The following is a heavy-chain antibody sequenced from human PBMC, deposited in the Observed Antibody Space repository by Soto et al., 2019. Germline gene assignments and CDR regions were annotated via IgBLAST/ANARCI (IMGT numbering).Heavy chain of an antibody. J-gene: IGHJ1*01. V-gene: IGHV4-31*03. Sequence: SETLSLTCTVSGGSISSGGYYWSWIRQHPGKGLEWIGYIYYSGSTYYNPSLRSRVTISVDTSKNQFSLKLSSVTAADTAVYYCARASLGSTVTMKEFQHWGQGTLVTVSS. D-gene: IGHD4-17*01. CDR3: ARASLGSTVTMKEFQH. CDR1: GGSISSGGYY. CDR2: IYYSGST.